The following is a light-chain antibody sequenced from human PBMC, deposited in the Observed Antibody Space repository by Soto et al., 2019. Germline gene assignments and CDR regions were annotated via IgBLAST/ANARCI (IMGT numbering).Light chain of an antibody. Sequence: QSVLTQPASVSGSPGRSITISCTGTSSDVGSYNLVSWYQQHPGKAPKLMIYEVSKRPSGVSNRFSGSKSGNTASLTISGLQAEDEADYYCCSYAGSSTAVFGTGTKVTVL. CDR3: CSYAGSSTAV. J-gene: IGLJ1*01. V-gene: IGLV2-23*02. CDR2: EVS. CDR1: SSDVGSYNL.